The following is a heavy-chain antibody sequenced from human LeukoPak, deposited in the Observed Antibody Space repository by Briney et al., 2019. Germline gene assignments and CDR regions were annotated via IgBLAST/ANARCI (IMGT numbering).Heavy chain of an antibody. Sequence: SETLSLTCTVSGGSISSYYWSWIRQPPAKGLEWMGYIYYNGSTNYNPSLKSRVTISADTYKNQFSLKLSSVTAADTAVYYCARSVLGLGYCSGGSCYRAWFDYWGQGTLVTVSS. V-gene: IGHV4-59*01. J-gene: IGHJ4*02. D-gene: IGHD2-15*01. CDR3: ARSVLGLGYCSGGSCYRAWFDY. CDR1: GGSISSYY. CDR2: IYYNGST.